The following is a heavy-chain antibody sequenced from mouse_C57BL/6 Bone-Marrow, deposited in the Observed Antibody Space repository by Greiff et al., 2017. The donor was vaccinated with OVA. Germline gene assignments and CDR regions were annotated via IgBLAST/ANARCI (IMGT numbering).Heavy chain of an antibody. CDR3: ARFYGSSYVYYFDY. CDR1: GYTFTDYN. V-gene: IGHV1-18*01. D-gene: IGHD1-1*01. Sequence: EVQLKESGPELVKPGASVKIPCKASGYTFTDYNMDWVKQSHGKSLEWIGDINPNNGGTIYNQKFKGKATLTVDKSSSTAYMELRSLTSEDTAVYYCARFYGSSYVYYFDYWGQGTTLTVSS. CDR2: INPNNGGT. J-gene: IGHJ2*01.